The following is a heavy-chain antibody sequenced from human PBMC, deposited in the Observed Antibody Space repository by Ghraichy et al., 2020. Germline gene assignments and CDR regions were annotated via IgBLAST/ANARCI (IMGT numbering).Heavy chain of an antibody. CDR2: INPNSGGT. J-gene: IGHJ3*02. CDR1: GYTFTGYY. V-gene: IGHV1-2*02. Sequence: ASVKVSCKASGYTFTGYYMHWVRQAPGQGLEWMGWINPNSGGTNYAQKFQGRVTMTRDTSISTAYMELSRLRSDDTAVYYCAREAASAGERAFDIWGQGTMVTVSS. D-gene: IGHD7-27*01. CDR3: AREAASAGERAFDI.